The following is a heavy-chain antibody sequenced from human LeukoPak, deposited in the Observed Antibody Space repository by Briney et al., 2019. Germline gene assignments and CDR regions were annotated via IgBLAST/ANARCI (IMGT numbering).Heavy chain of an antibody. Sequence: PSETMSLTCTVSGVSVTSYYWSWLRQPAGKGLEWIGRIYTSGSTSYNPSLRSRLTMSVDTSKNQFSLNLSSVTAADTAVYYCARLTKDISSSSGYYFDYWGQGTLVSVCS. J-gene: IGHJ4*02. CDR1: GVSVTSYY. CDR3: ARLTKDISSSSGYYFDY. D-gene: IGHD6-13*01. CDR2: IYTSGST. V-gene: IGHV4-4*07.